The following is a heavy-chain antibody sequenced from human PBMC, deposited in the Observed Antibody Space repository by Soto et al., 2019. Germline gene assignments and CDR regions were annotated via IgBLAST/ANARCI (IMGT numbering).Heavy chain of an antibody. V-gene: IGHV3-74*01. CDR1: GFTFSNYW. CDR3: ARDLTGNFFAD. CDR2: INSDGSTT. Sequence: EVQLVESGGGLVQPGGSLRLSCAASGFTFSNYWMHWVRQVPGKGLVSVSHINSDGSTTNYADSVKGRFTISRDNPKNTLYLKMNNLSPEATAVYFCARDLTGNFFADWGQGTLVTVSS. D-gene: IGHD7-27*01. J-gene: IGHJ4*02.